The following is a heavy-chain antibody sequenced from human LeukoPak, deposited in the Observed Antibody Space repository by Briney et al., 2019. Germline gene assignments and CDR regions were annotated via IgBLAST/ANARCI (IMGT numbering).Heavy chain of an antibody. Sequence: SETLSLTCTASGGSISSYYWSWIRQPPGKGLEWIGYIYYSGSTNYNPSLKSRVTISVDTSKNQFSLKLSSVTAADTAVYYCARGEMTTVTPDRYFDLWGRGTLVTVSS. CDR1: GGSISSYY. CDR2: IYYSGST. V-gene: IGHV4-59*01. D-gene: IGHD4-17*01. J-gene: IGHJ2*01. CDR3: ARGEMTTVTPDRYFDL.